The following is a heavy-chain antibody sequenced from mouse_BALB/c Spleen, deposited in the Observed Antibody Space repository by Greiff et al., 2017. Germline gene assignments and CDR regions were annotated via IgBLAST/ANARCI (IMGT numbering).Heavy chain of an antibody. J-gene: IGHJ2*01. CDR2: INPYNDGT. Sequence: VQLKESGPELVKPGASVKMSCKASGYTFTSYVMHWVKQKPGQGLEWIGYINPYNDGTKYNEKFKGKATLTSDKSSSTAYMELSSLTSEDSAVYYCAREGLRRGFDYWGQGTTLTVSS. CDR3: AREGLRRGFDY. D-gene: IGHD2-4*01. V-gene: IGHV1-14*01. CDR1: GYTFTSYV.